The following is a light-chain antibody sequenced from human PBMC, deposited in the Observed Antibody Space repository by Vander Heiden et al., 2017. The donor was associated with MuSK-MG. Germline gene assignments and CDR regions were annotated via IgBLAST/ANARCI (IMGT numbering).Light chain of an antibody. CDR1: QNIKSY. J-gene: IGKJ3*01. CDR3: QQTDSTPFT. V-gene: IGKV1-39*01. CDR2: SAS. Sequence: DIQMTQSPSSLSASVGDRVTITCRASQNIKSYLNWYQQKPGKAPKLLIYSASSLQSGAPSRFSGSGSETVFALTISRLQPEECATYYCQQTDSTPFTFGHGTKVDIK.